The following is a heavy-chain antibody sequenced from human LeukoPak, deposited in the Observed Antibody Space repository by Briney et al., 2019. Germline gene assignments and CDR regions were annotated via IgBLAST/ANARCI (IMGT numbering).Heavy chain of an antibody. Sequence: GASVKVSCKASGYTFTNYGISWVRQAPGRGLEWMGWISAYNGNTKYAQKLQGRVTMTTDTSTSTAYMELRSLRSDDTAVYYCARAVVTADSDAFDIWGQGTMVTVSS. J-gene: IGHJ3*02. CDR3: ARAVVTADSDAFDI. CDR1: GYTFTNYG. D-gene: IGHD2-21*02. V-gene: IGHV1-18*01. CDR2: ISAYNGNT.